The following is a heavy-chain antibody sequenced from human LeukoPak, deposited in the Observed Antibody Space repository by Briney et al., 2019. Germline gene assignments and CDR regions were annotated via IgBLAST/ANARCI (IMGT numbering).Heavy chain of an antibody. CDR3: ARLVYGSGSSRHFDY. J-gene: IGHJ4*02. V-gene: IGHV4-61*02. Sequence: KPSETLSLTCTVSGDSISSGSYYWSWIRQPAGKGLEWIGRIYTTGSTNYNPSLKNRVTISVDTSKNQFSLKLSSVTAADTAVYYCARLVYGSGSSRHFDYWGQGTLVTVSS. CDR1: GDSISSGSYY. CDR2: IYTTGST. D-gene: IGHD3-10*01.